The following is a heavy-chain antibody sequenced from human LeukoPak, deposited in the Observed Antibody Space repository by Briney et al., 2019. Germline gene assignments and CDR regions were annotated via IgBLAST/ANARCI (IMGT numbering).Heavy chain of an antibody. CDR2: IYYSGST. CDR1: GGSISSGGYY. J-gene: IGHJ5*02. D-gene: IGHD3-10*01. Sequence: SETLSLTCTVSGGSISSGGYYRSWIRQHPGKGLEWIGYIYYSGSTYYNPSLKSRVTISVDTSKNQFSLKLSSVTAADTAVYYCARARLLWFGELSHNWFDPWGQGTLVTVSS. CDR3: ARARLLWFGELSHNWFDP. V-gene: IGHV4-31*03.